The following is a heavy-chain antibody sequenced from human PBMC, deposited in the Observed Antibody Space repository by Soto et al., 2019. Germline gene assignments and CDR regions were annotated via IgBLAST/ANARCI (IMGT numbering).Heavy chain of an antibody. J-gene: IGHJ3*02. V-gene: IGHV2-5*02. Sequence: HINLSRSGPTLVKPTQTLTLTCTFSGFSLSSSGVGVGWIRQPPGKALEWLALIYWDDDKRYSPSLKSRLTITKDTSKNQVVLTMTNMDPVDTATYYCARRTTGYAFDIWGQGTMVTVSS. CDR1: GFSLSSSGVG. CDR3: ARRTTGYAFDI. D-gene: IGHD1-1*01. CDR2: IYWDDDK.